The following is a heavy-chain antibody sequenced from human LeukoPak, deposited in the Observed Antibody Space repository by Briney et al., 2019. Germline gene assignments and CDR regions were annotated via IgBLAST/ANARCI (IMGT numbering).Heavy chain of an antibody. CDR3: ARDSSGRAGWFDP. CDR1: GGSVSSGSYY. J-gene: IGHJ5*02. V-gene: IGHV4-61*01. Sequence: SETLSLTCTVSGGSVSSGSYYWSGIRQPPGKGLEWFGYIYYSGSTNYNPSLKSRVTISVDTSKNQFSLKLSSVTAADTAVYYCARDSSGRAGWFDPWGQGTLVTVSS. D-gene: IGHD6-19*01. CDR2: IYYSGST.